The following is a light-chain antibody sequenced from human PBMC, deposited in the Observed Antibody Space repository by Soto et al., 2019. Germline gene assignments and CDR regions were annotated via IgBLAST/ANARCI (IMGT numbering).Light chain of an antibody. V-gene: IGKV1-5*03. J-gene: IGKJ1*01. CDR2: KAS. CDR3: QQYHGYPWT. CDR1: QSISGW. Sequence: DIQLTQSPSTLSASVGDRVTITCRASQSISGWLAWYQQKPGKAPKLLIYKASSLQSGVPSRFSGSGAGTEFTLTLSSLQPDDFAVYYCQQYHGYPWTFGQGTKVDVK.